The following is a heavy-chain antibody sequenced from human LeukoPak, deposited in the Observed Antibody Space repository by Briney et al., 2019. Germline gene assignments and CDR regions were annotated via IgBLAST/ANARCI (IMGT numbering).Heavy chain of an antibody. CDR3: ARGGATRDYYYYYMDV. D-gene: IGHD3-10*01. J-gene: IGHJ6*03. V-gene: IGHV4-34*01. CDR1: GRSFSGYS. CDR2: INHSGGT. Sequence: SETLSLTCAVHGRSFSGYSWSWIRQPPGKGLEWIGEINHSGGTNYNPSLKSRVTMSVDTSKKQFSLNLSSVTAADTAVYYCARGGATRDYYYYYMDVWGKGTTVTVS.